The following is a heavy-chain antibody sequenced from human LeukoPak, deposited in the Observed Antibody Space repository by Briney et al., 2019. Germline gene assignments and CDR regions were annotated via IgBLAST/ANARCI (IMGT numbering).Heavy chain of an antibody. CDR3: ARCVGGDCYPQRIWFDP. D-gene: IGHD2-21*02. V-gene: IGHV1-2*06. J-gene: IGHJ5*02. CDR2: INPNSGGT. Sequence: ASVKVSCKASGYTFTGYYMHWVRQAPGQGLEWMGRINPNSGGTNYAQKFQGRVTMTRDTSISTAYMELSRLRSDDTAAYYCARCVGGDCYPQRIWFDPWGQGTPVTVSS. CDR1: GYTFTGYY.